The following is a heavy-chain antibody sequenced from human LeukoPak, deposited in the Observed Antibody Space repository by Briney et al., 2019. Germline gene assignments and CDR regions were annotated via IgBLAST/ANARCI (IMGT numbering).Heavy chain of an antibody. CDR3: ARGYFGGSYSIYYYYGMDV. V-gene: IGHV4-34*01. D-gene: IGHD3-10*01. CDR2: INHSGST. Sequence: SETLSLTCAVYGGSFSGYYWSWIRQPPGEGLEWIGEINHSGSTNYNPSLKSRVTVSVDTSKNQFSLKLSSVTAADTAVYYCARGYFGGSYSIYYYYGMDVWGQGTTVTVSS. CDR1: GGSFSGYY. J-gene: IGHJ6*02.